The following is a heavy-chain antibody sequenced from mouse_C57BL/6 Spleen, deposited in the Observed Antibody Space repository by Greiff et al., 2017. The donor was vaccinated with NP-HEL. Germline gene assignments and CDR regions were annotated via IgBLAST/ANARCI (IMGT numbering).Heavy chain of an antibody. CDR2: IRNKANGYTT. V-gene: IGHV7-3*01. Sequence: EVKLVESGGGLVQPGGSLSFSCAASGFTFTDYYMSWVRQPPGKALEWLGFIRNKANGYTTEYSASVKGRFTISRDNSQSILYLQMNALRAEDSATYYCARYGLYDGLYYAMDYWGQGTSVTVSS. J-gene: IGHJ4*01. D-gene: IGHD2-3*01. CDR3: ARYGLYDGLYYAMDY. CDR1: GFTFTDYY.